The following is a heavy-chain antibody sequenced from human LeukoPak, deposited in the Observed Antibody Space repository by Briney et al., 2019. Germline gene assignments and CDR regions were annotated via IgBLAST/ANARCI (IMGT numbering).Heavy chain of an antibody. D-gene: IGHD3-22*01. CDR2: IYYSGST. J-gene: IGHJ4*02. Sequence: PSETLSLTCTVSGGSISSGDYYWSWIRQPPGKGLEWIGYIYYSGSTNYNPSLKSRVTISVDTSKNQFSLKLSSVTAADTAVYYCARSSYDSSGPLRGLAFDYWGQGTLVTVSS. CDR1: GGSISSGDYY. CDR3: ARSSYDSSGPLRGLAFDY. V-gene: IGHV4-30-4*01.